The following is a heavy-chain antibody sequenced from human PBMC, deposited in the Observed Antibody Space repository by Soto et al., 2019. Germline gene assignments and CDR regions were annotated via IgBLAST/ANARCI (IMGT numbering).Heavy chain of an antibody. CDR1: GFTVSSNY. CDR3: ARDRSTSCYRRYYYGMDV. Sequence: GGSLRLSCAASGFTVSSNYMSWVRQAPGKGLEWVSVIYSCGSTYYADSVKGRFTISRDNSKNTLYLQMNSLRAEDTAVYYCARDRSTSCYRRYYYGMDVWGQGTTVTVSS. J-gene: IGHJ6*02. D-gene: IGHD2-2*01. V-gene: IGHV3-66*03. CDR2: IYSCGST.